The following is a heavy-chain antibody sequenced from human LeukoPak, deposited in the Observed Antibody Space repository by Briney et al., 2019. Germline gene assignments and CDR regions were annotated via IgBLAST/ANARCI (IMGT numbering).Heavy chain of an antibody. D-gene: IGHD3-22*01. Sequence: GASVKVSCKASGYTFTGYYMHWVRQAPGQGLEWMGWINPNSGGTNYAQKLQGRVTMTTDTSTSTAYMELRSLRSDDTAVYYCAGASGYYSDAFDIWGQGTMVTVSS. CDR1: GYTFTGYY. V-gene: IGHV1-2*02. CDR2: INPNSGGT. CDR3: AGASGYYSDAFDI. J-gene: IGHJ3*02.